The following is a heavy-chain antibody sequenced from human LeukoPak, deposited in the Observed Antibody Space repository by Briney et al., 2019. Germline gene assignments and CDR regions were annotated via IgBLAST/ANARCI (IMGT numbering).Heavy chain of an antibody. D-gene: IGHD3-10*01. CDR1: GFTFSDYY. CDR2: TRNKANSYTI. J-gene: IGHJ4*02. V-gene: IGHV3-72*01. Sequence: PGGSLRLSCAASGFTFSDYYMDWVRQAPGKGLEWVGRTRNKANSYTIDYAASVKGRFTISREDSKNSLYLQMNSLKTEDTAVYYCARLYGSGTSYNLDYWGQGSLVIVSS. CDR3: ARLYGSGTSYNLDY.